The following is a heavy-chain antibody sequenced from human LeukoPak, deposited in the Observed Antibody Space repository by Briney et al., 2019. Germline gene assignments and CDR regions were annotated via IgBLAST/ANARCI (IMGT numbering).Heavy chain of an antibody. Sequence: GGPLRLSCAASGFTFSDYYMSWIRQAPGKGLEWVSYINGGSSYTNYADSVRGRFTISRDNAQNSLYLQMNSLRAEDTAMYYCARTLRDLYSFDYWGQGTPVTVSS. CDR2: INGGSSYT. CDR3: ARTLRDLYSFDY. V-gene: IGHV3-11*03. D-gene: IGHD3-16*01. CDR1: GFTFSDYY. J-gene: IGHJ4*02.